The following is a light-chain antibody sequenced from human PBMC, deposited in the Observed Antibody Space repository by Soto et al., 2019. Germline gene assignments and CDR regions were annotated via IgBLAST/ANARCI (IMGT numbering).Light chain of an antibody. CDR2: GAS. Sequence: EIVLTKSPGILSLSPGERASLSCGASQSISSSFLAWYQQKPGQAPRLLIYGASSRATGIPDRFSGSGSGTDFTLTISSLEPEDFALYYCQQRNNWPPITFGRGTRLEIK. CDR3: QQRNNWPPIT. CDR1: QSISSSF. V-gene: IGKV3D-20*02. J-gene: IGKJ5*01.